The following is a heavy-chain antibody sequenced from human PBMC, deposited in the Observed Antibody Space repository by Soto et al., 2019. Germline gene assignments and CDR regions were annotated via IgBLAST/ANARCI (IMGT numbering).Heavy chain of an antibody. CDR2: ISSGGTTI. J-gene: IGHJ4*02. D-gene: IGHD3-3*01. CDR3: ARALDFWSGYLSD. CDR1: GFTFSSYE. V-gene: IGHV3-48*03. Sequence: GGSLRLSCAASGFTFSSYEMNWVRQAPGKGLEWVSYISSGGTTIYYADSVKGRFTISRDNAKNSLDLQMSSLRADDTAIYYCARALDFWSGYLSDWGQGTLVTVSS.